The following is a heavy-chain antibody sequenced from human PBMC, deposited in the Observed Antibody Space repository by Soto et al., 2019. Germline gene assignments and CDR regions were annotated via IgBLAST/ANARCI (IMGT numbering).Heavy chain of an antibody. CDR3: ARGGWSLDY. Sequence: SETLSLTCTVSGGSISSYYWSWIRQPPGKGLEWIGYIYYSGSTDYNPSLKSRVSISVDTSKNQFFLKLSSVTAADTAVYYCARGGWSLDYWGQGTLVTVSS. D-gene: IGHD6-19*01. J-gene: IGHJ4*02. CDR2: IYYSGST. CDR1: GGSISSYY. V-gene: IGHV4-59*01.